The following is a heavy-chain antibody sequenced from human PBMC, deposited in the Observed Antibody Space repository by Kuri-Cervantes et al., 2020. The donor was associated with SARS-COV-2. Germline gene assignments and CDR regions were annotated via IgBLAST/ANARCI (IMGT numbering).Heavy chain of an antibody. V-gene: IGHV1-69*13. D-gene: IGHD5-24*01. CDR2: LIPIFCTA. Sequence: SVKVSCKASGGTFSSCAISWVRQTPGQGLEWMGGLIPIFCTANYAQKFHGGVTITAEESTSTAYMELNSLRPEYTVVYYCARGPSAMATLSYNWFDPWGQGTLVTVSS. CDR1: GGTFSSCA. J-gene: IGHJ5*02. CDR3: ARGPSAMATLSYNWFDP.